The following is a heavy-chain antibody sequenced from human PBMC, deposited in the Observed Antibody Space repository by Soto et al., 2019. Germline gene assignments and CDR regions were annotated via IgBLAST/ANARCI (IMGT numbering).Heavy chain of an antibody. Sequence: LXLTCTASDSSITTSYWSWIRQPLGKALEWIGYISYRGSTNYNPSLKSRLTISIDTSKSQISLKLTSMTTADTAVYYCASSGIVGREVNTWFDSWGQGTLVTVSS. CDR3: ASSGIVGREVNTWFDS. CDR2: ISYRGST. D-gene: IGHD3-22*01. J-gene: IGHJ5*01. CDR1: DSSITTSY. V-gene: IGHV4-59*01.